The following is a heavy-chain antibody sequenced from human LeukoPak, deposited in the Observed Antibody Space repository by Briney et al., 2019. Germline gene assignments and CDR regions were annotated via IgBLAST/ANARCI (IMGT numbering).Heavy chain of an antibody. CDR1: GFTFSSYA. J-gene: IGHJ4*02. CDR3: AKAPVTSCRGAYCYPFDS. V-gene: IGHV3-23*01. CDR2: ISGSGGST. Sequence: GGSLRLSCAASGFTFSSYAMSWVRQVSGKGLEWVSVISGSGGSTYYADSVKGRFTISRDNSKNTLYLQMNSLRAEDAAVYFCAKAPVTSCRGAYCYPFDSWGQGTLVTVSS. D-gene: IGHD2-21*01.